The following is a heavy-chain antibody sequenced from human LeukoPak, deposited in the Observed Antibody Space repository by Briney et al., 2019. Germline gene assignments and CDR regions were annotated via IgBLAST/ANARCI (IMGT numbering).Heavy chain of an antibody. D-gene: IGHD3-10*01. Sequence: SSETLSLTCTVSGDSISSYYWSWIRQPPGKGLEWIGYIYTSGSTNYNPSLKSRVTISVDTSKNQFSLKLSSVTAADTAVYYCARHGSYYYGSGSKKNWFDPWGQGTLVTVSS. CDR3: ARHGSYYYGSGSKKNWFDP. CDR1: GDSISSYY. J-gene: IGHJ5*02. CDR2: IYTSGST. V-gene: IGHV4-4*09.